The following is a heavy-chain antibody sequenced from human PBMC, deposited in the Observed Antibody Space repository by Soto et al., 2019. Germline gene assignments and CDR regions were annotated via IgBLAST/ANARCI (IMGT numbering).Heavy chain of an antibody. CDR1: GYTFTGYY. Sequence: ASVNLSCKAAGYTFTGYYMHWVRQAPGQGLEWMGWINPNSGGTNYAQKFQGWVTMTRDTSISTAYMELSRLRSDDTAVYYCARDLYDSFGYYHHYYGMDVRCQGTTVIVS. D-gene: IGHD3-22*01. V-gene: IGHV1-2*04. J-gene: IGHJ6*02. CDR3: ARDLYDSFGYYHHYYGMDV. CDR2: INPNSGGT.